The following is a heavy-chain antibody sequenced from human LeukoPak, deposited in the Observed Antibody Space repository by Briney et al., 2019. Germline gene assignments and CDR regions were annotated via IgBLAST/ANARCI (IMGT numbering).Heavy chain of an antibody. CDR2: IYPADSDT. CDR3: ARRKGDGYNSPFDY. CDR1: GYSFPNYW. Sequence: GESLKISCQGSGYSFPNYWIGWVRQVPGKGLEWMGIIYPADSDTRYSPSFQGQVTISADKSISTAYLQWSSLKASDTAMYYCARRKGDGYNSPFDYWGQGTLVTVSS. D-gene: IGHD5-24*01. V-gene: IGHV5-51*01. J-gene: IGHJ4*02.